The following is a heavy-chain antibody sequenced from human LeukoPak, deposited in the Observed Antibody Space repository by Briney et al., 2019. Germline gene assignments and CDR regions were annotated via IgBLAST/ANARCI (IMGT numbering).Heavy chain of an antibody. V-gene: IGHV1-46*01. Sequence: ASVKVSCKASGYTFTSYYMHWVRQAPGQGLEWMGIINPSGGSTSYAQKFQGRVTMTRDTSTSTVYMELSSLRSGDTAVYYCASFSGYGSSGYYQTVDYWGQGTLVTVSS. CDR3: ASFSGYGSSGYYQTVDY. J-gene: IGHJ4*02. D-gene: IGHD3-22*01. CDR2: INPSGGST. CDR1: GYTFTSYY.